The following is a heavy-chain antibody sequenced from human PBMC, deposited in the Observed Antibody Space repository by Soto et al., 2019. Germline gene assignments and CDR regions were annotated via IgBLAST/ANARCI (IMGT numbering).Heavy chain of an antibody. D-gene: IGHD1-7*01. CDR1: GFTVSSNY. Sequence: EVQLVETGGGLIQPGGSLRLSCAASGFTVSSNYMSWVRQAPGKGLEWVSVIYSGGSTYYADSVKGRFTISRDKSKYTLYLQMNSLRAEDTAVYYCARELSRGWNYDNYCYGMDVWGQGTTVTVSS. J-gene: IGHJ6*02. CDR2: IYSGGST. CDR3: ARELSRGWNYDNYCYGMDV. V-gene: IGHV3-53*02.